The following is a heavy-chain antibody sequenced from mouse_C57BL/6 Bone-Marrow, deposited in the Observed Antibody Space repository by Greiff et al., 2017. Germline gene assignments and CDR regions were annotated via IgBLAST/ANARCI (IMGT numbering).Heavy chain of an antibody. V-gene: IGHV1-5*01. Sequence: VQLQQSGTVLARPGASVKMSCKTSGYTFTSYWMHWVKQRPGQGLEWIGAIYPGNSDTSYNQKFKGKAKLTAVTSASTAYMELSSLTNEDSAVYYCTRFSSTMVTTGFAYWGQGTLVTVSA. J-gene: IGHJ3*01. CDR1: GYTFTSYW. CDR2: IYPGNSDT. D-gene: IGHD2-2*01. CDR3: TRFSSTMVTTGFAY.